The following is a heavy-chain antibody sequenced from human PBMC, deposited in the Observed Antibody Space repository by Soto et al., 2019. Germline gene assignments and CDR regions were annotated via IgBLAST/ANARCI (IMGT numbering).Heavy chain of an antibody. CDR2: ISAYNGNT. CDR1: GYTFTSYG. Sequence: QVQLVQSGAEVKKPGASVKVSCKASGYTFTSYGISWVRQAPGQGLEWMGWISAYNGNTNYAQKLQGRVTMTTDTSTRTADMELRSLRSDDTTVYYCAGDHGSGKSLWRWEDYWGQGTVVTVSS. CDR3: AGDHGSGKSLWRWEDY. V-gene: IGHV1-18*01. J-gene: IGHJ4*02. D-gene: IGHD3-10*01.